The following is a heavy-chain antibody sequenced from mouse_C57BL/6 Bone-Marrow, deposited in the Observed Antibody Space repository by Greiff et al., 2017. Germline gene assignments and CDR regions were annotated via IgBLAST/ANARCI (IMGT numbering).Heavy chain of an antibody. J-gene: IGHJ2*01. CDR1: GFNIKDDY. CDR3: SSFDGNYFDF. D-gene: IGHD2-3*01. V-gene: IGHV14-4*01. Sequence: DVKLQQSGAELVRPGASVKLSCTASGFNIKDDYIHWVKQRPEQGLEWIGWIDPEIGDTEYASKFQGKATITSDTSSNTAYLQLSSLTSADSAVYYYSSFDGNYFDFWGQGTPLTVAS. CDR2: IDPEIGDT.